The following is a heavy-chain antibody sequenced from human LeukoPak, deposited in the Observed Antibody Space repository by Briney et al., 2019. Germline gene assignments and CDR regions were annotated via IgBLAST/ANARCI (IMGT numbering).Heavy chain of an antibody. Sequence: EASVKVSCKASGGTFSSYAISWVRQAPGQGLEWMGGIIPIFGTANYAQKFQGRVTITADESTSTAYMELSSLRSEDTAVYYCASTVTTSPLFVGYYYMDVWGKGTTVTVSS. CDR2: IIPIFGTA. CDR1: GGTFSSYA. J-gene: IGHJ6*03. V-gene: IGHV1-69*01. D-gene: IGHD4-17*01. CDR3: ASTVTTSPLFVGYYYMDV.